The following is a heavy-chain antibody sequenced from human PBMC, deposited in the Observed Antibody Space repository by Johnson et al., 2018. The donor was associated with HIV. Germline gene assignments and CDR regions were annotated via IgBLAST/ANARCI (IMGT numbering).Heavy chain of an antibody. CDR2: IKQDGTEK. Sequence: EMQLVESGGGVVQPGRSLRLSCAASGFTFSSYAMHWVRQAPGKGLEWVANIKQDGTEKYYVDSVKGRFTISRDNVKNSLYLQMNSLRAEDTAVYFCARDPSLDAFDIWGQGTMVTVAS. J-gene: IGHJ3*02. CDR1: GFTFSSYA. V-gene: IGHV3-7*03. CDR3: ARDPSLDAFDI.